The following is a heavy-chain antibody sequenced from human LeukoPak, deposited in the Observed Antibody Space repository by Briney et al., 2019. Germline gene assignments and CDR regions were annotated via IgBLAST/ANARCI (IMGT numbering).Heavy chain of an antibody. J-gene: IGHJ4*02. CDR2: IYYSGST. Sequence: SVTLSLTCTVSGGSISSYYWSWIRQPPGKGLEWIGYIYYSGSTNYNPSLKSRVTISVDTSKNQFSLKLSSVTAADTAVYYCARDDGGGSYFDYFDYWGQGTLVTVSS. CDR3: ARDDGGGSYFDYFDY. CDR1: GGSISSYY. D-gene: IGHD1-26*01. V-gene: IGHV4-59*01.